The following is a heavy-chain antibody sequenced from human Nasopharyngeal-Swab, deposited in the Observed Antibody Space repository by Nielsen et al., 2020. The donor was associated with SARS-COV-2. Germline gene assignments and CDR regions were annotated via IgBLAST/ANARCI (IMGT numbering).Heavy chain of an antibody. D-gene: IGHD2-21*01. CDR2: VYRYGDT. CDR1: GGSISSSSYY. Sequence: SETLSLTCSVSGGSISSSSYYWGWIRQPPGKALEYIGAVYRYGDTYYNPSLKSRVTISVDTSKTQFSLTLTSVTAADTAVYFCARLGVVVPAAISGPWGQGTLVAVSS. V-gene: IGHV4-39*01. CDR3: ARLGVVVPAAISGP. J-gene: IGHJ5*02.